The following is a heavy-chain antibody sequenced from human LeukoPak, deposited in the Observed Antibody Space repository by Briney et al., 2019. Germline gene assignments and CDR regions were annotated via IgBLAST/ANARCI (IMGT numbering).Heavy chain of an antibody. Sequence: SETLSLTCTVSGGSISSSSYYWGWIRQPPGKGLEWIGSIYYSGSTYYNPSLKSRVTISVDTSKNQFSLKLCSVTAADTAVYYCARPSSGWYPFDYWGQGTLVTVSS. J-gene: IGHJ4*02. CDR3: ARPSSGWYPFDY. V-gene: IGHV4-39*07. CDR1: GGSISSSSYY. D-gene: IGHD6-19*01. CDR2: IYYSGST.